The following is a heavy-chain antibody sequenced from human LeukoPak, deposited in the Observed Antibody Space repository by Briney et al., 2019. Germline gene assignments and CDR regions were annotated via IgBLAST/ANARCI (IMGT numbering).Heavy chain of an antibody. D-gene: IGHD4-17*01. CDR2: IWNDGTNT. CDR1: GFIFSNYG. Sequence: PGGSLRLSCAASGFIFSNYGIHWVRQAPGKGLEWVALIWNDGTNTHYVDSVKGRFTISRDNSKNTLYLQLNSLRAEDTAVYYCATKTGLRTFEYWGQGTLVTVSS. J-gene: IGHJ4*02. V-gene: IGHV3-33*01. CDR3: ATKTGLRTFEY.